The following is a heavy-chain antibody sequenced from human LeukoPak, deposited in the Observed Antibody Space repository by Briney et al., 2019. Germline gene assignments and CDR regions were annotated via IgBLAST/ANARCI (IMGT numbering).Heavy chain of an antibody. CDR1: GFTFSSYS. D-gene: IGHD3-10*01. CDR2: ISSSSSTI. Sequence: GGSLRLSCAASGFTFSSYSMNWVRQAPGKGLEWVSYISSSSSTIYYADSVKGRFTISRDNAKNSLYLQMNSLRAEDTAVYYCARGRRTPGLWFGELMVDDLDYWGQGTLVTVSS. V-gene: IGHV3-48*04. J-gene: IGHJ4*02. CDR3: ARGRRTPGLWFGELMVDDLDY.